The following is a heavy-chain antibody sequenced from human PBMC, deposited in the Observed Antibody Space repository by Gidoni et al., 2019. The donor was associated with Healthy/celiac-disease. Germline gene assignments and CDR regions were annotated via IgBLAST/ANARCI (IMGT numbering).Heavy chain of an antibody. CDR2: ISCDGGST. V-gene: IGHV3-43D*04. D-gene: IGHD5-18*01. J-gene: IGHJ4*02. Sequence: EVQLVESGGVVVQPGGSLGLSCAASGFPFDDYAMHWVRQAPGKGLEWVSLISCDGGSTYYADSVKGRFTISRDNSKNSLYLQMNSLRAEDTALYYCAKDMSADTYSYGYVWWLDYWGQGTLVTVSS. CDR1: GFPFDDYA. CDR3: AKDMSADTYSYGYVWWLDY.